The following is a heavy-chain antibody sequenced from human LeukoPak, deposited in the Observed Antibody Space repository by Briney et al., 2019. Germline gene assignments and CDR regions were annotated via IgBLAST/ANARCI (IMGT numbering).Heavy chain of an antibody. J-gene: IGHJ4*02. CDR1: GYIFTNYW. CDR3: ARSPFYYFDY. Sequence: GESLKISCKGSGYIFTNYWIGWVRQMPGKGLEWMGIIHPGDSDTRYSPTFQGQVTISIDKSISTAYLQWSSLKASDTAMYYCARSPFYYFDYWGRGTLVSVPS. V-gene: IGHV5-51*01. CDR2: IHPGDSDT. D-gene: IGHD2-8*01.